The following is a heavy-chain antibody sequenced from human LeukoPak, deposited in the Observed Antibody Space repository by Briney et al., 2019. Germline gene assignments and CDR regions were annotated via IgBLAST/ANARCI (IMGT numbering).Heavy chain of an antibody. J-gene: IGHJ5*02. D-gene: IGHD3-10*01. V-gene: IGHV4-59*01. CDR3: ARDHYGSGINWFDP. Sequence: SETLSLTCTVSGGSISSYYWSWIRQPPGKGLEWIGYIYYSGSTNYNPSLKSRVTISVDTSKNQFSLKLSSVTAADTAVYYCARDHYGSGINWFDPWGQGTLVTVSS. CDR1: GGSISSYY. CDR2: IYYSGST.